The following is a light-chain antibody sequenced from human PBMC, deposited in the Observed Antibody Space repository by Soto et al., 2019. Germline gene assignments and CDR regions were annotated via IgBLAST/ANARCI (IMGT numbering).Light chain of an antibody. Sequence: EIVLTQSPATLSLSPGERATLSCRASQSVSSSLAWYQQKPGQAPRVLMYDASNWAAGIPARFSGSGSGTDFTLTISNLEPEDFAVYYCQQRSNWPYTFGQGTKLDFK. CDR1: QSVSSS. V-gene: IGKV3-11*01. CDR2: DAS. CDR3: QQRSNWPYT. J-gene: IGKJ2*01.